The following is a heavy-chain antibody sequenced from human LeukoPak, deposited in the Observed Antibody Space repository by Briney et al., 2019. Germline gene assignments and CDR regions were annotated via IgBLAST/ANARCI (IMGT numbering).Heavy chain of an antibody. D-gene: IGHD3-22*01. J-gene: IGHJ5*02. V-gene: IGHV3-7*01. CDR3: ARWSHDSFGYYWISS. CDR2: IRQDGSVK. CDR1: GFTFSGHW. Sequence: PGESLRLSCAASGFTFSGHWMTWVRQAPGKGLQWVASIRQDGSVKYYVDSVQGRFIISRDNAMNSLYLQMNSLRAADTAVYYCARWSHDSFGYYWISSWGQGTLVTVSS.